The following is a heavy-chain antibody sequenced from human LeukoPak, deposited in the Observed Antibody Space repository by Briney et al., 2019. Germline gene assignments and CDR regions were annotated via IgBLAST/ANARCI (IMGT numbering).Heavy chain of an antibody. V-gene: IGHV4-61*02. CDR2: IYTSGST. CDR1: GGSISSGSYY. J-gene: IGHJ4*02. CDR3: ARVVDIAHFDY. Sequence: PSETLSLTCTVSGGSISSGSYYWSWIRQPAGKGLEWIGRIYTSGSTNYNPSLKSRVTISVDTSKNEFSLKLSSVTAADTAVYYCARVVDIAHFDYWGQGTLVTVSS. D-gene: IGHD5-12*01.